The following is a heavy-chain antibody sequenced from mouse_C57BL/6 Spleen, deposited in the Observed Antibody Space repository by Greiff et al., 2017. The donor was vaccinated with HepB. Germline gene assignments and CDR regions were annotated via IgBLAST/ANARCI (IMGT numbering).Heavy chain of an antibody. CDR2: ILPGSGST. V-gene: IGHV1-9*01. D-gene: IGHD1-1*01. J-gene: IGHJ1*03. Sequence: VQLQQSGAELMKPGASVKLSCKATGYTFTGYWIEWVKQRPGHGLEWIGEILPGSGSTNYNEKFKGKATFTADTSSNTAYMQLSSLTTEDSAIYYCARRDTTVVATDWYFDVWGTGTTVTVSS. CDR3: ARRDTTVVATDWYFDV. CDR1: GYTFTGYW.